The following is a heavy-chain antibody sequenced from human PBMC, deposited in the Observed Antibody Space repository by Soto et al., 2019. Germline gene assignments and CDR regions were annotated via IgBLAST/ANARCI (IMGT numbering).Heavy chain of an antibody. CDR1: GGSFSGYY. Sequence: SETLSLTCAVYGGSFSGYYWSWIRQPPGKGLEWIGEINHSGSTNYNPSLKSRVSISVDTSKNQFSLKLSSVTAADTAVYYCARAWATPIIFDYWGQGTLVTVSS. J-gene: IGHJ4*02. D-gene: IGHD3-10*01. V-gene: IGHV4-34*01. CDR3: ARAWATPIIFDY. CDR2: INHSGST.